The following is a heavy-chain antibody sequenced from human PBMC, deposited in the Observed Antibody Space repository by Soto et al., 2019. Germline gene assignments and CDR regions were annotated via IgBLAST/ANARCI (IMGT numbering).Heavy chain of an antibody. Sequence: EVHLLESGGDLVQPGGSLRVSCVASGFSFSNHAMSWVRQAPGKGLEWVSGIRGSGAETHYADSVKGRFTISRDNSKNTVYLEMRSLNVGDTAVYYCARSEGAEGVVWFDTWGRGTLVTVSS. D-gene: IGHD1-26*01. CDR3: ARSEGAEGVVWFDT. J-gene: IGHJ5*02. V-gene: IGHV3-23*01. CDR1: GFSFSNHA. CDR2: IRGSGAET.